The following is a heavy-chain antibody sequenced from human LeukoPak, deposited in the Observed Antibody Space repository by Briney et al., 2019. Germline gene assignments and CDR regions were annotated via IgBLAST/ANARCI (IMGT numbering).Heavy chain of an antibody. Sequence: PSETLSLTCSVSGDSISTSSYYWGWIRQPPGKGLEWIGSIYYGGNTYYNPSLKSRVTMSVDASKNQFSLKLSSVTAADTAVYYCARHDSSGPYNAFDIWGQGTMVTVSS. CDR1: GDSISTSSYY. CDR2: IYYGGNT. CDR3: ARHDSSGPYNAFDI. V-gene: IGHV4-39*01. J-gene: IGHJ3*02. D-gene: IGHD3-22*01.